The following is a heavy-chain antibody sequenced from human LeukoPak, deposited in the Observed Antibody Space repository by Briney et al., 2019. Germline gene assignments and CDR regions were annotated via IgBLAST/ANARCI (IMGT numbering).Heavy chain of an antibody. Sequence: GRSLRLSCAASGFTFSSYGMHWVRQAPGKGLEWVAVISYDGSNKYYADSVKGRFTISRDNSKNTLYLQMNSLRAEDTAVYYCAKDRSSSLTFDYWGQGTLVTVSS. J-gene: IGHJ4*02. V-gene: IGHV3-30*18. CDR3: AKDRSSSLTFDY. CDR1: GFTFSSYG. CDR2: ISYDGSNK. D-gene: IGHD3-10*01.